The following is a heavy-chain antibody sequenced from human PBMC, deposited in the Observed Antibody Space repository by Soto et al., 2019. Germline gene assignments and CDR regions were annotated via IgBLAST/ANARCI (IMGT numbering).Heavy chain of an antibody. CDR1: GFTFSSYA. CDR2: ISYDGSNK. CDR3: ARAEYSSSSIPFY. Sequence: QVQLVESGGGVVQPGRSLRLSCAASGFTFSSYAMHWVRQAPGKGLEWVAVISYDGSNKYYADSVKGRFTISRDNPKNTLYLQMNSLRAEDTAVYYCARAEYSSSSIPFYWGQGTLVTVSS. D-gene: IGHD6-6*01. V-gene: IGHV3-30-3*01. J-gene: IGHJ4*02.